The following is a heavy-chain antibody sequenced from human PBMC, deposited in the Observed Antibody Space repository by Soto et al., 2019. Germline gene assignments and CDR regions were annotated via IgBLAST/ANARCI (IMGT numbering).Heavy chain of an antibody. CDR1: GGSISSSSYY. V-gene: IGHV4-39*01. J-gene: IGHJ4*02. CDR3: ARLAEILDNFDY. D-gene: IGHD1-26*01. Sequence: QLQLQESGPGLVKPSETLSLTCTVSGGSISSSSYYWGWIRQPPGKGLEWIGSIYYSGSTYYNPSLKSRVTISVDTSKNQFSLKLSSVTAADTAVYYCARLAEILDNFDYWGQGTLVTVSS. CDR2: IYYSGST.